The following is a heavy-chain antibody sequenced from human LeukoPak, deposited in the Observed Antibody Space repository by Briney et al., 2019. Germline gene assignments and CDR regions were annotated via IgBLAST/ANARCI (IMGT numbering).Heavy chain of an antibody. CDR2: MSSSGSAI. CDR3: ARGTYYYDSSGYYPDY. CDR1: GFIFSDYY. V-gene: IGHV3-11*01. Sequence: PGGSLRLSRAASGFIFSDYYMSWIRQAPGKGLEWVSYMSSSGSAIHYADSVKGRFTISRDNAKNSLYLQMNSLRADDTAVYYCARGTYYYDSSGYYPDYWGQGTLVTVSS. J-gene: IGHJ4*02. D-gene: IGHD3-22*01.